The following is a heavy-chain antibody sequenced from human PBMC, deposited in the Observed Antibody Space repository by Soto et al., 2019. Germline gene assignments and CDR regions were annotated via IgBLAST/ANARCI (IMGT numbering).Heavy chain of an antibody. CDR2: SVNTGDTT. J-gene: IGHJ4*02. CDR1: GFPFSTYA. D-gene: IGHD3-16*01. V-gene: IGHV3-23*01. Sequence: EVQLLESGGGLVQPGGSLRLSCAASGFPFSTYAMRWVRQAPGEGLEWVSASVNTGDTTYYTDSVKGRFTISRDNSRNIVYLQMNSLRAEDTAVYYCAKEITGGGAFDYWGQGTLVTVSS. CDR3: AKEITGGGAFDY.